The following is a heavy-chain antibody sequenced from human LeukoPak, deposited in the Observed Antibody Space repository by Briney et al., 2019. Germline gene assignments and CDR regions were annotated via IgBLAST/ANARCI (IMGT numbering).Heavy chain of an antibody. Sequence: GGSLRLSCAASGFTFDDYAMHWVRQAPGKGLEWVSSISASGGSTYYADSVKGRFTISRDNSKNTLYLQMNSLRAEDTAVYYCVKVYYYMDVWGKGTTVTVS. V-gene: IGHV3-23*01. CDR2: ISASGGST. CDR3: VKVYYYMDV. J-gene: IGHJ6*03. CDR1: GFTFDDYA.